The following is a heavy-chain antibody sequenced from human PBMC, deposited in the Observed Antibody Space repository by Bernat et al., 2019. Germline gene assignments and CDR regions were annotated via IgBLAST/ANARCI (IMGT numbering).Heavy chain of an antibody. D-gene: IGHD3-10*01. V-gene: IGHV4-4*07. CDR2: IYTSGTT. J-gene: IGHJ3*02. CDR3: ARVYFGSGTPSDDAFDI. Sequence: QVQLQESGPGLVKPSETLFLTCTVSGGSISGYYWSWIRQPAGKGLEWIGRIYTSGTTNYNPSLNSRVIMSVDTSKNQFSLKLSSVTAADTAVYYCARVYFGSGTPSDDAFDIWGQGTLVTVSS. CDR1: GGSISGYY.